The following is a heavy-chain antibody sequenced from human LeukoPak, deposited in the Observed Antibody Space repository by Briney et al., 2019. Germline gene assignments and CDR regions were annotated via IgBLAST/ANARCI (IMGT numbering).Heavy chain of an antibody. V-gene: IGHV3-30*02. Sequence: GGSLRLSCAASGFTFNGYGMHWVRQAPGQGLGWVAFVRYDGSDKYYVDSVKGRFTISRDNSKNSLYLQMNSLKPEDTAVYYCAKDSLIYCGSTSWYRRDALDIWGEGTMVTVSS. CDR2: VRYDGSDK. CDR1: GFTFNGYG. J-gene: IGHJ3*02. CDR3: AKDSLIYCGSTSWYRRDALDI. D-gene: IGHD2-2*01.